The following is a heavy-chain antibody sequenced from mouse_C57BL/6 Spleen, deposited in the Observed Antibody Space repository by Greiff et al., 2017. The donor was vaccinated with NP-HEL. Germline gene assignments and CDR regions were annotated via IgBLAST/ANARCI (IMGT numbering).Heavy chain of an antibody. CDR3: ARCGSSLYYAMDY. D-gene: IGHD1-1*01. CDR2: IYPGDGDT. J-gene: IGHJ4*01. Sequence: QVQLQQSGPELVKPGASVKISCKASGYAFSSSWMNWVKQRPGKGLEWIGRIYPGDGDTNYNGKFKGKATLTADKSSSTAYMQLSSLTSEDSAVYFCARCGSSLYYAMDYWGQGTSVTGSS. CDR1: GYAFSSSW. V-gene: IGHV1-82*01.